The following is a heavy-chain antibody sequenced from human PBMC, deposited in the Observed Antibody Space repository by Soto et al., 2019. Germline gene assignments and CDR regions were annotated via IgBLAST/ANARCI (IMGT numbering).Heavy chain of an antibody. D-gene: IGHD2-2*01. J-gene: IGHJ6*02. CDR3: ARGRVMRTSLRIYYYYGMDV. CDR1: GYTFTSYA. V-gene: IGHV1-3*01. CDR2: INAGNGNT. Sequence: QVQLVQSGAEVKKPGASVKVSCKASGYTFTSYAMHWVRQAPGQRLEWMGWINAGNGNTKYSQKFQGRVTITRDTSASTAYMELSSLRSEDTAVYYCARGRVMRTSLRIYYYYGMDVWGQGTTVTVSS.